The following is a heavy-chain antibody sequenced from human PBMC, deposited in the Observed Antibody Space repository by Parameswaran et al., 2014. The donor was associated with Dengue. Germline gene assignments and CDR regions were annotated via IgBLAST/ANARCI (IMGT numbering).Heavy chain of an antibody. CDR2: IIPIFGTA. V-gene: IGHV1-69*01. Sequence: WVRQAPGQGLEWMGGIIPIFGTANYAQKFQGRVTITADESTSTAYMELSSLRSEDTAVYYCASFTIFGVVIKPEAVYGMDVWGQGTTVTVSS. CDR3: ASFTIFGVVIKPEAVYGMDV. J-gene: IGHJ6*02. D-gene: IGHD3-3*01.